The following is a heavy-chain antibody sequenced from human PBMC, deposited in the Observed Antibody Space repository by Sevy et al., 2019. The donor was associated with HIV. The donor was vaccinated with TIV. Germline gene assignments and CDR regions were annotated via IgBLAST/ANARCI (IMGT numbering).Heavy chain of an antibody. CDR2: IGYDGSNK. D-gene: IGHD2-8*01. V-gene: IGHV3-33*01. Sequence: GSLRLSCAASGFXPSTYGMHWVRQAPGKGLEWVAVIGYDGSNKYYADSVKGRFSISRDNSRNTLFLQMDSLRAEDTAVYYCARDXRMYGXXLXAXXXXXGQGXLVTVSS. CDR1: GFXPSTYG. J-gene: IGHJ4*02. CDR3: ARDXRMYGXXLXAXXXX.